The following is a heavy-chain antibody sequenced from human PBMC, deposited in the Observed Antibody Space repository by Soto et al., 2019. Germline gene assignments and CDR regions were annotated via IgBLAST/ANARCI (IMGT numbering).Heavy chain of an antibody. J-gene: IGHJ4*02. CDR3: AKDAAPGVVAATGPIYFDY. V-gene: IGHV3-30*18. CDR2: ISYVGINK. Sequence: VGPLRLSCAASGFTFSSYGMHWVRQAPGKGLEWVAVISYVGINKYYSDFVKGRFTISRDNSMNTLYLQMNSLRAEDTAVFYCAKDAAPGVVAATGPIYFDYWGQGTLVTVSS. D-gene: IGHD2-15*01. CDR1: GFTFSSYG.